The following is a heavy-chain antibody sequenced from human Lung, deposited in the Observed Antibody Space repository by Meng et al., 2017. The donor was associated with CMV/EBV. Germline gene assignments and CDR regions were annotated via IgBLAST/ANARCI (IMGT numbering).Heavy chain of an antibody. V-gene: IGHV3-30*18. CDR1: GFTFSSYG. D-gene: IGHD3-16*01. CDR2: ISYDGTHK. CDR3: AKDQSQALGAGRYFDS. Sequence: GFTFSSYGMHWVRQATGKELDWVSLISYDGTHKYYADSVKGRFTILRDNAKNTLSLQMDSLRPDDAAVYFCAKDQSQALGAGRYFDSWGQGTLVTVSS. J-gene: IGHJ4*02.